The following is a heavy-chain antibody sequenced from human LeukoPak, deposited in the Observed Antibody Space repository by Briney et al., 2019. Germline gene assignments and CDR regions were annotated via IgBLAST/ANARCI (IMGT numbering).Heavy chain of an antibody. Sequence: GASVKVSCKASGYTFTSYGISWVRQAPGQGLEWMGWISAYNGNTNYAQKLQGRVTMTTDTSTSTAYMELRSLRSDDTAVYYCARRVHYRDYGENFDYWGQGTLVTVSS. CDR1: GYTFTSYG. D-gene: IGHD4-17*01. CDR2: ISAYNGNT. CDR3: ARRVHYRDYGENFDY. V-gene: IGHV1-18*01. J-gene: IGHJ4*02.